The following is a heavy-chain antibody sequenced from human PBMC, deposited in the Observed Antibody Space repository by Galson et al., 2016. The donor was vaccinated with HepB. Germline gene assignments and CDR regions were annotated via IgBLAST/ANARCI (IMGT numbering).Heavy chain of an antibody. J-gene: IGHJ4*02. CDR2: FYSGDTT. Sequence: SLRLSCAASRFTVGSNYMSWVRQAPGKGLEWVSVFYSGDTTYYADSVKGRFTISRDNSKNTLYLQMNSLRAEDTAVYYCARELAPTSYSRGLVDYWGQGTLVTVSS. CDR1: RFTVGSNY. CDR3: ARELAPTSYSRGLVDY. D-gene: IGHD2-21*01. V-gene: IGHV3-53*01.